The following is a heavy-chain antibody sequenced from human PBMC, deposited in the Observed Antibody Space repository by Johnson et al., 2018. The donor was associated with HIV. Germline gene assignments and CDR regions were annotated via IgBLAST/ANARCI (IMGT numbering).Heavy chain of an antibody. CDR2: IYSSAAT. D-gene: IGHD3-10*01. Sequence: VQLVESGGGLVQPGGPLRLSCVASGFTVSSDYMSWVRQAPGQGLEWVSVIYSSAATNYADSVTGRFTISRDNSKNPLYLQMSSLRVEDTAVDYCARARTYYYGSGSYYVLDIWGQGTMVTVSS. J-gene: IGHJ3*02. V-gene: IGHV3-66*02. CDR3: ARARTYYYGSGSYYVLDI. CDR1: GFTVSSDY.